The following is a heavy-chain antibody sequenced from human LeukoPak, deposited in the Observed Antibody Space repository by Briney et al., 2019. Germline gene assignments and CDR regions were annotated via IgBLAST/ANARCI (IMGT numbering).Heavy chain of an antibody. CDR3: ASRPRPYYYDSNGYFPLNF. V-gene: IGHV3-21*06. CDR1: GFTFSAYD. D-gene: IGHD3-22*01. J-gene: IGHJ4*02. Sequence: PGGSLRLSCTTSGFTFSAYDMVWIRQAPGRGLEWVSSISSGNTYVYYADSVTGRFTISRDNANNSLSLQMNSLRAEDTAVYYCASRPRPYYYDSNGYFPLNFWGQGTLVAVSS. CDR2: ISSGNTYV.